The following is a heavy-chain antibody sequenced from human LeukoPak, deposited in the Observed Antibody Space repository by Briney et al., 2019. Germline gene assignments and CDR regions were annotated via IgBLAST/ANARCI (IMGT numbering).Heavy chain of an antibody. Sequence: ASVKVSRKASGYTFTSYAMNWVRQAPGQGLEWMGGIIPIFGTANYAQKFQGRVTITTDESTSTAYMELSSLRSEDTAVYYCALAPSKYYYDSSGYSWGQGTLVTVSS. J-gene: IGHJ4*02. V-gene: IGHV1-69*05. CDR2: IIPIFGTA. CDR1: GYTFTSYA. D-gene: IGHD3-22*01. CDR3: ALAPSKYYYDSSGYS.